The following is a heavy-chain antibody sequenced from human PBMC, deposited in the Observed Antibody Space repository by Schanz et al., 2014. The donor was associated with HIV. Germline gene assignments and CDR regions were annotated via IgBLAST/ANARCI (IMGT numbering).Heavy chain of an antibody. Sequence: EVQLLESGGGLEQPGGSLRLSCAASGFNFNNYAMTWVRQAPGKGLEWVSSISESGGRTYYADSVNGRFTISRDNSKNTVYLRMSGLRAEDTAVYYCARVFGRTYGLPDYWGQGTLVTVSS. D-gene: IGHD3-10*01. CDR3: ARVFGRTYGLPDY. V-gene: IGHV3-23*01. CDR2: ISESGGRT. J-gene: IGHJ4*02. CDR1: GFNFNNYA.